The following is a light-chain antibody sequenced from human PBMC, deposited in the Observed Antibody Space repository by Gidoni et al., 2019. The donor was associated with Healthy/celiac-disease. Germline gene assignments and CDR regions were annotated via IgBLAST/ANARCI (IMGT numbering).Light chain of an antibody. CDR3: QQSYSTPRT. CDR2: AAS. J-gene: IGKJ1*01. V-gene: IGKV1-39*01. CDR1: QSISSY. Sequence: DIQMTQSPSSLSASVGDRVTITCRASQSISSYLNWYQQKPGKAPKLLIYAASSLRSGVPSRFSGSGSGTDFTLTISSLQPEDFATYYCQQSYSTPRTFXQXTKVEIK.